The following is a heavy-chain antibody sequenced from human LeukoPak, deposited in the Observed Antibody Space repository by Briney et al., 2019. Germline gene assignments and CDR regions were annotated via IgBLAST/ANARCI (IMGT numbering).Heavy chain of an antibody. CDR1: GFTFSSYG. D-gene: IGHD1-26*01. CDR2: IWYDGSNK. Sequence: PGGSLRLSCAASGFTFSSYGMHWVRQAPGKGLEWVAVIWYDGSNKYYADSVKGRFTISRDNSKNTLYLQMNSLRAEDTAVYYCAGASSGSYIDYGGQGTLVTVSS. J-gene: IGHJ4*02. CDR3: AGASSGSYIDY. V-gene: IGHV3-33*01.